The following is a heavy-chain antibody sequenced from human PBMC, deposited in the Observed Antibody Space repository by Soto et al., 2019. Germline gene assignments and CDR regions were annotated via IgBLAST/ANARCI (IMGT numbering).Heavy chain of an antibody. CDR1: GFSLSTSGMG. CDR2: IYWTDDK. J-gene: IGHJ6*02. D-gene: IGHD3-10*01. Sequence: QITLKESGPTLEKPTQTLTLTCTFSGFSLSTSGMGVAWIRQPPEKALEWLAVIYWTDDKRYSPSLKSRLTITKDTSKNQVVLTMTDMDPVDTATYYCAHRKSSYYDSENTYYYGMDVWGQGTTVTVSS. CDR3: AHRKSSYYDSENTYYYGMDV. V-gene: IGHV2-5*01.